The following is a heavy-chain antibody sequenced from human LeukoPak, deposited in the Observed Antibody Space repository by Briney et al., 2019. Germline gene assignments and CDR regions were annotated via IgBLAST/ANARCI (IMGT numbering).Heavy chain of an antibody. D-gene: IGHD1-26*01. V-gene: IGHV1-2*04. Sequence: GASVKVSCKASGYTFTGYYMHWVRQAPGQGLEWMGWINPNSGGTNYAQKFQGWVTMTRDTSISTAYMELSRLRSDDTAVYYCARDSPLYSGSSHGFDYWGQGTLVTVSS. J-gene: IGHJ4*02. CDR1: GYTFTGYY. CDR3: ARDSPLYSGSSHGFDY. CDR2: INPNSGGT.